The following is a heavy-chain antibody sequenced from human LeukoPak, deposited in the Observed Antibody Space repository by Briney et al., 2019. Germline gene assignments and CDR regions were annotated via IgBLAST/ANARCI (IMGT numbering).Heavy chain of an antibody. CDR3: ARGRGVVVAAATQYYFDP. D-gene: IGHD2-15*01. CDR1: GYTFTSYG. V-gene: IGHV1-18*01. Sequence: ASVKVSCKASGYTFTSYGISWVRRAPGHGLEWMGGICGYNGNTKYTQKFQGRVTMTTDASMRTVYMERRSLRSDDTAVYYCARGRGVVVAAATQYYFDPWGQGTLVTVSS. J-gene: IGHJ5*02. CDR2: ICGYNGNT.